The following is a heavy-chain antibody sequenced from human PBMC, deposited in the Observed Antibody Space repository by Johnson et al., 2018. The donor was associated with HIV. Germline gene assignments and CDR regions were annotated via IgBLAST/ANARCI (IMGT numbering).Heavy chain of an antibody. V-gene: IGHV3-30*04. Sequence: QVQLVESGGGVVQPGRSLRLSCAASGFTFSSYAMHWVRQAPGKGLEWVAVISYDGSNKYYADSVKGRFTISRDNSKHPLYLEMTSLRVDDTAVYYCARESTPWGGDYVGYGLDVWGRGTKVAVSS. CDR1: GFTFSSYA. CDR2: ISYDGSNK. CDR3: ARESTPWGGDYVGYGLDV. D-gene: IGHD5-18*01. J-gene: IGHJ3*01.